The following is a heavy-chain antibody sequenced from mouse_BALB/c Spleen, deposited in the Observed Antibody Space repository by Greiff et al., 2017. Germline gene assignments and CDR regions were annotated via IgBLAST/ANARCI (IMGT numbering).Heavy chain of an antibody. J-gene: IGHJ2*01. CDR1: GYTFTSYW. V-gene: IGHV1S81*02. CDR2: INPSNGRT. D-gene: IGHD2-2*01. Sequence: VKLMESGAELVKPGASVKLSCKASGYTFTSYWMHWVKQRPGQGLEWIGEINPSNGRTNYNEKFKSKATLTVDKSSSTAYMQLSSLTSEDSAVYYCARGGYDGDYWGQGTTLTVSS. CDR3: ARGGYDGDY.